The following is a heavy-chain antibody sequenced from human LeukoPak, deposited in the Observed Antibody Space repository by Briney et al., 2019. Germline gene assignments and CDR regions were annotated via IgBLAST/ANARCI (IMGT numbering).Heavy chain of an antibody. CDR2: ISYSGST. J-gene: IGHJ4*02. CDR3: ARGERPGPDY. V-gene: IGHV4-59*01. CDR1: GGSISVYY. D-gene: IGHD2-8*02. Sequence: SETLSLTCTVSGGSISVYYWSWIRRPPGKGLEWIGYISYSGSTNYNPSLKSRLTISMDTSNNQFSLKLNSVTAADTAVYYCARGERPGPDYWGQGTLVTVSS.